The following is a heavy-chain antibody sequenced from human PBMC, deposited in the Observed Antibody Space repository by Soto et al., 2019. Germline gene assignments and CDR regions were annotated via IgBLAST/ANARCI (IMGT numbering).Heavy chain of an antibody. CDR1: VGSISTYY. D-gene: IGHD6-13*01. CDR2: IYYSGRT. Sequence: PSEPLSLTCTVSVGSISTYYWSWIRQPPGKGLEWIGYIYYSGRTNYNPSLKSRVTISLDTSKNQFSLKLSSVTTADTAVYYCARYAGSSWFDYWGQGTLVTVSS. V-gene: IGHV4-59*01. J-gene: IGHJ4*02. CDR3: ARYAGSSWFDY.